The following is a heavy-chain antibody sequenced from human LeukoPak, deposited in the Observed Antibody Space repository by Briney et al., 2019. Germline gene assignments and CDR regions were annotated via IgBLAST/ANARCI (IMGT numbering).Heavy chain of an antibody. V-gene: IGHV3-23*01. CDR3: AKDRGFWSGYLFHY. D-gene: IGHD3-3*01. CDR2: IKTDGTT. Sequence: PGGSVRLSCRASGFTFSSYAMIWVRPAPGKALEWVSEIKTDGTTDYALSVKGRLPISRDNSKNTLYLQMNSLRAGDTAVYYCAKDRGFWSGYLFHYWGQGTLVTVSS. J-gene: IGHJ4*02. CDR1: GFTFSSYA.